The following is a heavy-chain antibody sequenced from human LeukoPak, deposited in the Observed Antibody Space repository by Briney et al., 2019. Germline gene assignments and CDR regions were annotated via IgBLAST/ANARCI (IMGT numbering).Heavy chain of an antibody. D-gene: IGHD2/OR15-2a*01. CDR1: GGSVFSSSDY. CDR3: ARHGTCSRARCDRFIDY. CDR2: VFYPGTI. J-gene: IGHJ4*02. Sequence: PSETLSLTCNVSGGSVFSSSDYWAWIRQPPGMGLEWIGSVFYPGTIYYSPSLKSRVTISVDTSKNQFFLKMNSVTAADTAVYYCARHGTCSRARCDRFIDYWGQGTLVTVSS. V-gene: IGHV4-39*01.